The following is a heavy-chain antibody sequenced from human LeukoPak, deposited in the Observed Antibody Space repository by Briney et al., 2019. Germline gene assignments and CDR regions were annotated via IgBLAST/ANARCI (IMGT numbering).Heavy chain of an antibody. CDR2: MNPNSGNT. J-gene: IGHJ3*02. CDR3: ARDIDITMVRGVMVAFDI. V-gene: IGHV1-8*01. CDR1: GYTFTSYD. D-gene: IGHD3-10*01. Sequence: ASVKVSCKASGYTFTSYDINWVRQATGQGLEWMGWMNPNSGNTGYAQKLQGRVTMTTDTSTSTAYMELRSLRSDDTAVYYCARDIDITMVRGVMVAFDIWGQGTMVTVSS.